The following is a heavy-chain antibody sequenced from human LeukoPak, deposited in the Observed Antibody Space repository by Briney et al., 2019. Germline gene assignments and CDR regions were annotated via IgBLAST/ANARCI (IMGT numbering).Heavy chain of an antibody. CDR3: ARDGVNYYDISGYDI. CDR2: IYYSGST. D-gene: IGHD3-22*01. CDR1: GGSISSFY. Sequence: SETLSLTCTVSGGSISSFYWSWIRQPPGRGLEWIGYIYYSGSTYYNPSLKSRVTISVDTSKNQFSLKLDSVTAADTAVYYCARDGVNYYDISGYDIWGRGTLVTVSS. V-gene: IGHV4-59*01. J-gene: IGHJ4*02.